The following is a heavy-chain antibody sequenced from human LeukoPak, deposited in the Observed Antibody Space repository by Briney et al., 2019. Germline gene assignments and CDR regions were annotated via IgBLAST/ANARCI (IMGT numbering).Heavy chain of an antibody. D-gene: IGHD2-2*02. CDR2: INHSGST. J-gene: IGHJ6*02. CDR1: GGSFSGYY. V-gene: IGHV4-34*01. CDR3: ARDIVVVPAAIARRRRAYYYYGMDV. Sequence: SETLSLTCAVYGGSFSGYYWSWIRQPPGKGLEWIGEINHSGSTNYNPSLKSRVTISVDTSKNQFSLKLSSVTAADTAVYYCARDIVVVPAAIARRRRAYYYYGMDVWGQGTTVTASS.